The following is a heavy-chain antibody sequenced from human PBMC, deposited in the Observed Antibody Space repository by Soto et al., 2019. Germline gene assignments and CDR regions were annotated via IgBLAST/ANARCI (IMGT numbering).Heavy chain of an antibody. CDR2: IYYSGST. CDR3: ARSRTTVTPSGLQH. Sequence: SSETLSLTCTVSGGSISSYYWSWIRQPPGKGLEWIGYIYYSGSTNYNPSLKSRVTISVDTSKNQFSLKLSSVTAADTAVYYCARSRTTVTPSGLQHWGQGTLVTVSS. D-gene: IGHD4-17*01. J-gene: IGHJ1*01. V-gene: IGHV4-59*01. CDR1: GGSISSYY.